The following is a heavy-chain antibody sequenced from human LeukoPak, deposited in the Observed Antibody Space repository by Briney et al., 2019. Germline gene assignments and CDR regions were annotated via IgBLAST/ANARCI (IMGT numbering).Heavy chain of an antibody. Sequence: PSETLSLTCTVSGGSISSSSYYWGWIRQPPGKGLEWIGSIYYSGSTYYNPSLKSRVTISVDTSKNQFSLKLSSVTAADTAVYYCARGLHRMYPAPARHFDYWGQGTLVTVSS. J-gene: IGHJ4*02. CDR3: ARGLHRMYPAPARHFDY. D-gene: IGHD2-8*01. CDR2: IYYSGST. CDR1: GGSISSSSYY. V-gene: IGHV4-39*07.